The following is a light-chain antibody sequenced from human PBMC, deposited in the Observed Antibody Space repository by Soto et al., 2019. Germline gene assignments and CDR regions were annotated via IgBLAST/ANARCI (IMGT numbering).Light chain of an antibody. V-gene: IGKV3-20*01. CDR2: GAS. CDR3: QHYGSSPET. J-gene: IGKJ1*01. CDR1: ESVSINY. Sequence: EIVFRLSPGTLSLSPGERAALCCRASESVSINYLAWYQQKPGQAPRLLIHGASSRATGIPDRFSGSGYGTEFPLTISRLEPEDFAVYYCQHYGSSPETFGQGTKVDIK.